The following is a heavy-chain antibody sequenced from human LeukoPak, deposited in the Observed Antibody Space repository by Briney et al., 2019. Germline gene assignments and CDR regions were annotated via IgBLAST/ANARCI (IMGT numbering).Heavy chain of an antibody. Sequence: GASVKVSCKASGYTFTTYGISWVRQAPGQGLEWMGWISPYNGNTNYPQKLQGRVTMTTDTSTNTAYMELRSLRSDDTAVCYCAREGGYSGGWFQGVAYYFDYWGQGTLVTVSS. CDR3: AREGGYSGGWFQGVAYYFDY. D-gene: IGHD6-19*01. CDR1: GYTFTTYG. V-gene: IGHV1-18*04. CDR2: ISPYNGNT. J-gene: IGHJ4*02.